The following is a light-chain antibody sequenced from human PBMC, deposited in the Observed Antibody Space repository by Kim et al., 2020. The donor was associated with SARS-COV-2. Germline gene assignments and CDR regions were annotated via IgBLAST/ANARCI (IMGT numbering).Light chain of an antibody. V-gene: IGLV4-69*01. CDR3: QTWGTGIGV. Sequence: QLVLTQLPSASASLGASVNLTCTLSSGHSSYAIAWHQQQPEKGPRYLMRLYTDGSHKKGDGIPDRFSGSSSGPERYLTISSLQSEDEADYYCQTWGTGIGVFGGGTQLTVL. CDR2: LYTDGSH. CDR1: SGHSSYA. J-gene: IGLJ3*02.